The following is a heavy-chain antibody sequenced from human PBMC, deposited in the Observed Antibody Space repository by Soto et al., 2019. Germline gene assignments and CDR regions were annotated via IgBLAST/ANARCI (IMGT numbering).Heavy chain of an antibody. Sequence: EVQLVASGGGLVQPGGSLRLSCAASGFTFSRYWMHWVRQAPGKGLVWVSHINSDGSSTNYADSVKGRFTISRDNAKNTLHLQVNSLRAEDTAVYYCARDLPAAEDYWGQGTLVTVSS. V-gene: IGHV3-74*01. D-gene: IGHD6-25*01. CDR3: ARDLPAAEDY. J-gene: IGHJ4*02. CDR1: GFTFSRYW. CDR2: INSDGSST.